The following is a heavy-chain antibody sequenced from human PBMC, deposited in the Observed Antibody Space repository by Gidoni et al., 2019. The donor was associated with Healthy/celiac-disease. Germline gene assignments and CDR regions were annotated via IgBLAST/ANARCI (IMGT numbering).Heavy chain of an antibody. V-gene: IGHV3-53*02. CDR1: GFTVSSNY. Sequence: EVQLVETGGGLIQPGGSLRLSCAASGFTVSSNYMSWVRQAPGKGLEWVSVIYSGGSTYYADSVKGRFTISRDNSKNTLYLQMNSLRAEDTAVYYCARDRGGYYDSSGYPIWGQGTMVTVSS. CDR3: ARDRGGYYDSSGYPI. CDR2: IYSGGST. D-gene: IGHD3-22*01. J-gene: IGHJ3*02.